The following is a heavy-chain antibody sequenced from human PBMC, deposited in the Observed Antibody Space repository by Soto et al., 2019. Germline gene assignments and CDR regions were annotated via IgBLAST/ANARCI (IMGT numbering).Heavy chain of an antibody. CDR2: IKNDGSEK. CDR3: ARAQWLALYYFDY. V-gene: IGHV3-7*01. Sequence: GGSLRLSCAASGFTFSAYWMIWVRQAPGKGLEWVANIKNDGSEKYYVDSVKGRFTISRANAQNSLYLQMNSLRAEDTAVYYCARAQWLALYYFDYWGQGTLVTVSS. CDR1: GFTFSAYW. D-gene: IGHD6-19*01. J-gene: IGHJ4*02.